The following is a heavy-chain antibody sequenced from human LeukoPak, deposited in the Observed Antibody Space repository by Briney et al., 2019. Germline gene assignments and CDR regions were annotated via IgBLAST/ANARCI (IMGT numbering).Heavy chain of an antibody. CDR2: IIPILGIA. J-gene: IGHJ3*02. V-gene: IGHV1-69*02. CDR3: ATSRGSGSYFDAFDI. D-gene: IGHD3-10*01. Sequence: SVKVSCKASGGTFSSYTISWVRQAPGQGLEWMGRIIPILGIANYAQEFQGRVTITADKSTSTAYMELSSLRSEDTAVYYCATSRGSGSYFDAFDIWGQGTMVTVSS. CDR1: GGTFSSYT.